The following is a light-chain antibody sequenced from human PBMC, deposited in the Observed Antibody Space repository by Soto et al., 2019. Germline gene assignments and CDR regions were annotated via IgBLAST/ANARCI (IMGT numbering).Light chain of an antibody. V-gene: IGLV2-14*01. J-gene: IGLJ1*01. CDR1: SSDVGAYNY. CDR2: DVS. Sequence: QSALTQPASVSGSPGQSITISCTGSSSDVGAYNYDSWYQQYPGEAPKVIIYDVSHRPAGVSNRFSGSKSGNTASLTISGLQTQDEAVYYCSSYTSATTYVFGTGTQLTVL. CDR3: SSYTSATTYV.